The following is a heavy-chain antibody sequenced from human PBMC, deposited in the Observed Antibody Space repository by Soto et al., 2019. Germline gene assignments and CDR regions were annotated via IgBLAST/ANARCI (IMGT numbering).Heavy chain of an antibody. J-gene: IGHJ4*02. V-gene: IGHV3-73*01. Sequence: EVQLVESGGGLVQPGGSLKLSRAASGFTLSGFDIHWVRQASGEGLEWVGRIKTKVESYATELAASVKGRFTISRDDPKNTAYLEMNSLKTEDTAVYYCTRRYCSGGGCYSDFDYWGQGTLVTVSS. CDR3: TRRYCSGGGCYSDFDY. CDR2: IKTKVESYAT. D-gene: IGHD2-15*01. CDR1: GFTLSGFD.